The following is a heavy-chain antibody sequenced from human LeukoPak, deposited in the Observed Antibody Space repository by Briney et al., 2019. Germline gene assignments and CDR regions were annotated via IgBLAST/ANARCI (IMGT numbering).Heavy chain of an antibody. CDR1: GFTFSSYA. CDR2: ISSSSSYI. J-gene: IGHJ4*02. D-gene: IGHD3-22*01. CDR3: ARSRHSYDNSGFPHY. Sequence: GGSLRLSCAASGFTFSSYAMSWVRQAPGKGLEWVSSISSSSSYIYYADSVKGRFTISRDNAKNSLYLQMNSLRAEDTALYYCARSRHSYDNSGFPHYWGQGTLVTVSS. V-gene: IGHV3-21*04.